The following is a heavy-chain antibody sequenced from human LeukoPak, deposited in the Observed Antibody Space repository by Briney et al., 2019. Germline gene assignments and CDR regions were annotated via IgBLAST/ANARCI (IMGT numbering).Heavy chain of an antibody. V-gene: IGHV4-39*01. CDR2: IYYSGST. D-gene: IGHD5-12*01. CDR3: ARHGMGSGYDLYYYYYMDV. J-gene: IGHJ6*03. Sequence: PSETLSLTCTVSGGSINSSYYYWGWIRQPPGKGLEWIGSIYYSGSTYYNPSLKSRVTISVDTSKNQFSLKLSSVTAADTAVYYCARHGMGSGYDLYYYYYMDVWGKGTTVTISS. CDR1: GGSINSSYYY.